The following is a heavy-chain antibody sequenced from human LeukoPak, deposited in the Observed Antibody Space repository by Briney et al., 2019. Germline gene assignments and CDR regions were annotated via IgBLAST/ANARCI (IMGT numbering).Heavy chain of an antibody. J-gene: IGHJ4*02. V-gene: IGHV3-74*01. CDR1: GFTFSSYW. CDR2: IKDGGTTT. CDR3: TTIRPGY. D-gene: IGHD5-12*01. Sequence: GGSLRLSCAASGFTFSSYWIHWVRQVPGKGLVWVARIKDGGTTTDYAGSVKGRFTISRDDAKNTLYLQMNSLRAEDTAVYYCTTIRPGYWGQGTLVTVSP.